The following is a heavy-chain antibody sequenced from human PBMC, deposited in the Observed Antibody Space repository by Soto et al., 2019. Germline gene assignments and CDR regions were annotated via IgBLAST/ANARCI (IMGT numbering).Heavy chain of an antibody. CDR3: AREDLLGYSYAHPYTWFDP. J-gene: IGHJ5*02. V-gene: IGHV1-8*01. D-gene: IGHD5-18*01. CDR1: GYTFTSYD. Sequence: QVQLVQSGAEVKKPGASVKVSCKASGYTFTSYDVNWVRQATGQGLEWMGWMNPKSGKTGYPQRFQGRVTMTWNTSKSTAYMELSSLRSEDTAVYYCAREDLLGYSYAHPYTWFDPWGQGTLVTVSS. CDR2: MNPKSGKT.